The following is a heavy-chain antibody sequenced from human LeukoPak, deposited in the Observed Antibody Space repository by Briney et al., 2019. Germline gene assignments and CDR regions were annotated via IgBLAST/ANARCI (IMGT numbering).Heavy chain of an antibody. V-gene: IGHV4-59*01. CDR3: ARASWLPQSRNYYYMDV. J-gene: IGHJ6*03. CDR2: IYYSGST. CDR1: GGSISSYY. Sequence: SETLSLTCTVSGGSISSYYWSWIRQPPGKGLEWIGYIYYSGSTNYNPSLKSRVTISEDTSKNQFSLKLSSVTAADTAVYYCARASWLPQSRNYYYMDVWSKGTTVTISS. D-gene: IGHD5-12*01.